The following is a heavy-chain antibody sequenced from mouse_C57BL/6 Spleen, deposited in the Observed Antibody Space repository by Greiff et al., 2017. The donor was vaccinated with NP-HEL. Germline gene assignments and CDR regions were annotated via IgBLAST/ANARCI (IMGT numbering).Heavy chain of an antibody. CDR1: GYTFTDYY. V-gene: IGHV1-77*01. D-gene: IGHD1-1*01. J-gene: IGHJ1*03. Sequence: VKVVESGAELVKPGASVKISCKASGYTFTDYYINWVKQRPGQGLEWIGKIGPGSGSTYYNEKFKGKATLTADKSSSTAYMQLSSLTSEDSAVYFCARGRDYYGSSPRYFDVWGTGTTVTVSS. CDR2: IGPGSGST. CDR3: ARGRDYYGSSPRYFDV.